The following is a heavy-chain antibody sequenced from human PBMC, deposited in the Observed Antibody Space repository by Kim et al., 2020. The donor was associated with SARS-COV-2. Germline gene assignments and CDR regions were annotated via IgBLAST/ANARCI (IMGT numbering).Heavy chain of an antibody. J-gene: IGHJ5*02. V-gene: IGHV4-39*01. CDR2: IYYSGST. D-gene: IGHD3-10*01. CDR3: ATMVDNWFDP. CDR1: GGSISSSSYY. Sequence: SETLSLTCTVSGGSISSSSYYWGWIRQPPGKGLEWIGSIYYSGSTYYNPSLKSRVTISVDTSKNQFSLKLSSVTAADTAVYYCATMVDNWFDPWGQGTLVTVSS.